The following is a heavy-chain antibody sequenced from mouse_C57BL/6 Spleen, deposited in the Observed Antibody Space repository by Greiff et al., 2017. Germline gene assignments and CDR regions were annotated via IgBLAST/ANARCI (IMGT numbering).Heavy chain of an antibody. D-gene: IGHD1-1*01. J-gene: IGHJ2*01. CDR2: IHPNSGST. Sequence: QVHVKQPGAELVKPGASVKLSCKASGYTFTSYWMHWVKQRPGQGLEWIGMIHPNSGSTNYNEKFKSKATLTVDKSSSTAYTQLSSLTSEDSAVYYCARLATVVANFDYWGQGTTLTVSS. CDR3: ARLATVVANFDY. V-gene: IGHV1-64*01. CDR1: GYTFTSYW.